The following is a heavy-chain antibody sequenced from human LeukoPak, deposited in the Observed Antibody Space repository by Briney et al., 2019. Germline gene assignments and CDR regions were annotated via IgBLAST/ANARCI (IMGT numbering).Heavy chain of an antibody. V-gene: IGHV1-8*01. J-gene: IGHJ4*02. CDR2: MNPNSGNT. D-gene: IGHD3-22*01. CDR3: ARGFRDSSGRKPDY. Sequence: GSVKVSCKASGYTFTSYDINWMRQATGQGLEWMGWMNPNSGNTGCAQKFQDRVTMTRNTSINTAYMELSSLRSEDMAVYYCARGFRDSSGRKPDYWGQGTLVTVSS. CDR1: GYTFTSYD.